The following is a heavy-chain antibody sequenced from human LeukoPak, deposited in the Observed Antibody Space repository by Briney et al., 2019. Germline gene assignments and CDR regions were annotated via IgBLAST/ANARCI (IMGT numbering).Heavy chain of an antibody. CDR2: IKPDGSEK. Sequence: GGSLRLSCAASGFVFSAAYMSGVREAPGKGVEWVASIKPDGSEKYHVDSVSGRFTISRDNTNDSLFLQMNSLRVDDTAVYYCVRGGTYWTVSWGQGTLVNVS. J-gene: IGHJ5*01. V-gene: IGHV3-7*01. CDR3: VRGGTYWTVS. CDR1: GFVFSAAY.